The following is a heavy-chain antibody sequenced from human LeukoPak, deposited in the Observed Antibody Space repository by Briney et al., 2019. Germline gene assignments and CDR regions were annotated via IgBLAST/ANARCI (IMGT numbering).Heavy chain of an antibody. CDR1: GYTFTGYY. V-gene: IGHV1-2*02. J-gene: IGHJ4*02. D-gene: IGHD2-15*01. Sequence: ASVKVSCKASGYTFTGYYMHWVRQAPGQGLEWMGWINPNSGGTNYAQKFQGRVTMTRDTSISTAYMELSRLRSDDTAVYYCARTLRYCSGGSCYSNFDYWGQGTLVTVSS. CDR3: ARTLRYCSGGSCYSNFDY. CDR2: INPNSGGT.